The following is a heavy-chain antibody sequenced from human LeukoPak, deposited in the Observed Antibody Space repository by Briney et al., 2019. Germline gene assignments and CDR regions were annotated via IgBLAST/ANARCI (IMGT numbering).Heavy chain of an antibody. CDR1: GFTFSSYA. CDR2: ISGSGGNT. V-gene: IGHV3-23*01. Sequence: GGSLRLSCAASGFTFSSYAMSWVRQGPGKGLEWVSVISGSGGNTYYADSVKGRFTISRDNSKNSLYLQLNSLRAEDPAVYYCARSPYGYCTNGVCSPRYYFDYWGQGTMVTVSS. CDR3: ARSPYGYCTNGVCSPRYYFDY. D-gene: IGHD2-8*01. J-gene: IGHJ4*02.